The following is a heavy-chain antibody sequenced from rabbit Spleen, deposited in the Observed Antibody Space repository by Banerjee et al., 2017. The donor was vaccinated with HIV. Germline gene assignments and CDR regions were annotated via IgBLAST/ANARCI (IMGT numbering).Heavy chain of an antibody. CDR1: GFDFSNYG. Sequence: QEQLEESGGRLVQPGGSLTLSCKAFGFDFSNYGVSWVRQTPGKGLEWIGYIVPIFGTTYYASWVNGRFSISRENTRNTVSLQLNSLTAADTATYFCARDPAYASGGGASIPYLWGPGTLVTVS. CDR3: ARDPAYASGGGASIPYL. CDR2: IVPIFGTT. V-gene: IGHV1S47*01. J-gene: IGHJ4*01. D-gene: IGHD1-1*01.